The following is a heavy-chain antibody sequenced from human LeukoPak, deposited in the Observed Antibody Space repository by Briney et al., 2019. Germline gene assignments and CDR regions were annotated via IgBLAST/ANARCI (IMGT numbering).Heavy chain of an antibody. CDR3: TRRMNYYDSSGYKGDAFDI. D-gene: IGHD3-22*01. CDR1: GFTFSGSA. Sequence: GGSLRLSCAASGFTFSGSAMHWVRQASGKGLEWVGRIRSKANSYATAYAASVKGRFTISRDDSKNTAYLQMNSLKTEDTAVYYCTRRMNYYDSSGYKGDAFDIWGQGTMVTVSS. V-gene: IGHV3-73*01. CDR2: IRSKANSYAT. J-gene: IGHJ3*02.